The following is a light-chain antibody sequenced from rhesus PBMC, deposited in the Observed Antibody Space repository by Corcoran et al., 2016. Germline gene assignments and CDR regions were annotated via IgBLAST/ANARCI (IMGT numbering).Light chain of an antibody. CDR3: QQGYTTPFT. CDR1: QDISNS. CDR2: AVS. Sequence: DIQMSQSPSSLSASVGDKVTITCRASQDISNSLAWYQQKPGKAPKLLMYAVSTLEAGVPSRFSGISAGPDCTLTINSLQPENFATYFCQQGYTTPFTFGPGTKLEIK. V-gene: IGKV1-33*02. J-gene: IGKJ3*01.